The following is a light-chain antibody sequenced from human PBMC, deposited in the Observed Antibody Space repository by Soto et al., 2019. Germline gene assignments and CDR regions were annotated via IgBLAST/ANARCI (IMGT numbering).Light chain of an antibody. J-gene: IGLJ2*01. CDR3: QSYDSSLSGVV. Sequence: QSVLTQPPSVSGAPGQRVTISCTGSSSNIGAGYDVHWYQQLPGTAPKLLIYGNSNRPSGVPDRFSGSKSGNSASQAITGIQAEDEADYYCQSYDSSLSGVVFGGGTKLTVL. V-gene: IGLV1-40*01. CDR2: GNS. CDR1: SSNIGAGYD.